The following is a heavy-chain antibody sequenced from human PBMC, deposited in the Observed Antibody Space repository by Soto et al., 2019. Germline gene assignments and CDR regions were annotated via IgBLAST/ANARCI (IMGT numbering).Heavy chain of an antibody. CDR2: TYYRSNWRL. V-gene: IGHV6-1*01. CDR1: GDSVSSNTAA. CDR3: ATRVARSAIDL. J-gene: IGHJ5*02. Sequence: SQTLSLSCVISGDSVSSNTAAWNWIRPSPSRGREWLGRTYYRSNWRLDYAVSVKSRITVNTDTSKNHFSLHLNSVTPDDTAVYYCATRVARSAIDLWGQATLVTVSS. D-gene: IGHD2-15*01.